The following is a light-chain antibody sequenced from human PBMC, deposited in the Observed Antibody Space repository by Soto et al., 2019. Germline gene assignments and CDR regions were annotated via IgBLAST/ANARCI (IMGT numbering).Light chain of an antibody. Sequence: EIVLTQSPATLSVFPGERATLSCRASQSLNSNLAWYQQKPGQAPRLLIYAASTRASGVPARFSGSESGTEFTLTISSLQSEDFAVYYCQQFDNWPRTFGQGTKVEIK. CDR3: QQFDNWPRT. CDR2: AAS. V-gene: IGKV3-15*01. CDR1: QSLNSN. J-gene: IGKJ1*01.